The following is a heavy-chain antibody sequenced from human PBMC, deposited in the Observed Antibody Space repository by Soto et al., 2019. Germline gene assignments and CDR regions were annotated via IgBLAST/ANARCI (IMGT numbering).Heavy chain of an antibody. CDR3: TRVAATATFFDS. D-gene: IGHD2-15*01. CDR2: IKSDGSGT. V-gene: IGHV3-74*01. J-gene: IGHJ4*02. CDR1: GFTFSSYW. Sequence: PGGSLRLSCAASGFTFSSYWMHWVRQAPGKGLVWVSRIKSDGSGTFYADSVKGRLTISRDNARNTLYLQMTSLRDEDTAVYYCTRVAATATFFDSWGQGTLVTVSS.